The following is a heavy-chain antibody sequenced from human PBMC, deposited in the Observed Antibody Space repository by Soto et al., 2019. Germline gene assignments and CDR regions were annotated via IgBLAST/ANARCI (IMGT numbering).Heavy chain of an antibody. CDR1: GYTFTGYY. CDR2: INPNSGGT. Sequence: ASVKVSCKASGYTFTGYYMHWVRQAPGQGLEWMGRINPNSGGTNYAQKFQGWVTMTRDTSISTAYMELSRLRSDDTAVYYCARMVSIGYCSSTSCYHSWFDPWGQGTLVTVSS. D-gene: IGHD2-2*01. J-gene: IGHJ5*02. V-gene: IGHV1-2*04. CDR3: ARMVSIGYCSSTSCYHSWFDP.